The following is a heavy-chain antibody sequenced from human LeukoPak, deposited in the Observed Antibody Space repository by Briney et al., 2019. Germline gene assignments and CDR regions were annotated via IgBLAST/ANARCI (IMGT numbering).Heavy chain of an antibody. D-gene: IGHD2-15*01. CDR1: GYTFTDYY. Sequence: ASVKVSCKASGYTFTDYYMHWVRQAPGQGLECMGWINPNSGGTNYAQKFQGRVTMTRDTSTNTAYMELSRLTSDDTAIYYCARVVAATRIDYWGQGTLVTVSS. CDR3: ARVVAATRIDY. V-gene: IGHV1-2*02. CDR2: INPNSGGT. J-gene: IGHJ4*02.